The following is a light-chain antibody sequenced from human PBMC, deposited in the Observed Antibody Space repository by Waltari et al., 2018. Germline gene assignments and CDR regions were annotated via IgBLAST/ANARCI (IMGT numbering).Light chain of an antibody. CDR1: TSNIGDHY. CDR3: GTWDNTLSPV. Sequence: QSVLTQPPSVSAAPGQKVTISCSGRTSNIGDHYVSWYQQFQGAAPKVLIYGNDKRTTGTPDRFSASKSGTSATLDITGLQTGDEADYFCGTWDNTLSPVFGGGTTVTVL. CDR2: GND. V-gene: IGLV1-51*02. J-gene: IGLJ2*01.